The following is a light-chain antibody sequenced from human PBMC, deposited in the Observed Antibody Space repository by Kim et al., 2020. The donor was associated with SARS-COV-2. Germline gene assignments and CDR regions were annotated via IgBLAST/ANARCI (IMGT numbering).Light chain of an antibody. CDR1: YNY. V-gene: IGLV2-8*01. J-gene: IGLJ2*01. Sequence: QSALTQPPSASGSPGQSVTISCSGIYNYISWYQQHPGKTPKLLIYDVNKRPSGVPDRFSGSKSANTASLTVSGLQADDEADYYCSSVAASNILLFGGGTKVTFL. CDR2: DVN. CDR3: SSVAASNILL.